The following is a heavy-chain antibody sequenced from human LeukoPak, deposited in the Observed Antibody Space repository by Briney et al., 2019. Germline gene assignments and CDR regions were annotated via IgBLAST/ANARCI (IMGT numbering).Heavy chain of an antibody. CDR3: ARDYYDSSGYDQAYGALDY. CDR1: GLTFSSYE. J-gene: IGHJ4*02. Sequence: GGSLRLSCAASGLTFSSYEMNWVRQAPGKGLEWVSYISSSGSTIYYADSVKGRFTISRDNAKNSLYLQMNSLRAEDTAVYYCARDYYDSSGYDQAYGALDYWGQGTLVTVSS. V-gene: IGHV3-48*03. CDR2: ISSSGSTI. D-gene: IGHD3-22*01.